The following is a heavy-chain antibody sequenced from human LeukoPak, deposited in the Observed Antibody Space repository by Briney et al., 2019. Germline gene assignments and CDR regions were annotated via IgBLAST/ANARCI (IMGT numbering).Heavy chain of an antibody. CDR1: GYTLTDLS. CDR2: FDPEDGET. V-gene: IGHV1-24*01. D-gene: IGHD3-10*01. CDR3: ATDIPRRVWGVVYSSFGMDV. Sequence: GASVKVSCKVSGYTLTDLSMHWVRQAPGKGLEWLGGFDPEDGETIYAQKFQGRVTLAEDTSTDTAYMELSSLRSGDTAAYYCATDIPRRVWGVVYSSFGMDVWGQGTTVTVSS. J-gene: IGHJ6*02.